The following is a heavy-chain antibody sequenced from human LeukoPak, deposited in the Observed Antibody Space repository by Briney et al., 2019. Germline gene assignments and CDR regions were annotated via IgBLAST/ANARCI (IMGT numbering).Heavy chain of an antibody. D-gene: IGHD5-12*01. CDR2: IYSSDSDT. V-gene: IGHV5-51*01. CDR3: ARPRLVATIGPHYFDY. J-gene: IGHJ4*02. Sequence: GESLKISCKGSGYSFTSYWIGWVRQMPGKGLEWMGVIYSSDSDTRYSPSFQGQVTISADKSISTAYLQWSSLKASDTAMYYCARPRLVATIGPHYFDYWGQGTLVTVSS. CDR1: GYSFTSYW.